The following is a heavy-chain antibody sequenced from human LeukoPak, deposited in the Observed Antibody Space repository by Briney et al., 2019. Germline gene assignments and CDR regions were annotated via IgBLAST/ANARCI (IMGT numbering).Heavy chain of an antibody. CDR1: EFSVGSNY. J-gene: IGHJ3*02. CDR2: IYSGGST. Sequence: PGGSLRLSCAASEFSVGSNYMTWVRQAPGKGLEWVSLIYSGGSTYYADSVKGRFTISRDNAKNSLYLQMNSLRAEDTAVYYCARESDSSGWRDAFDIWGQGTMVTVSS. CDR3: ARESDSSGWRDAFDI. V-gene: IGHV3-66*01. D-gene: IGHD6-19*01.